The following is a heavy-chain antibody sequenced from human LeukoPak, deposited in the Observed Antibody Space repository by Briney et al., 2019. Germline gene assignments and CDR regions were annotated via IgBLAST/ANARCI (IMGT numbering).Heavy chain of an antibody. CDR2: IYPGDSDT. D-gene: IGHD4-23*01. Sequence: LGESLKISCKGSGYAFPNYWMDWVRQMPGKGLEWMGIIYPGDSDTTYSPSFQGQVTISVDKSISTAYLQWSSLKASDTAMYYCARRMTRWGVSDIWGQGTMVTVSS. CDR1: GYAFPNYW. V-gene: IGHV5-51*01. J-gene: IGHJ3*02. CDR3: ARRMTRWGVSDI.